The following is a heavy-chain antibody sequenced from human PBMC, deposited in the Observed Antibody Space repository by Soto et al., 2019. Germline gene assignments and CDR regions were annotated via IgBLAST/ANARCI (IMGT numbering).Heavy chain of an antibody. CDR3: ARALVGGYSGYDV. CDR1: GGSISSGGYY. CDR2: IYYSGST. Sequence: SETLSLTCTVSGGSISSGGYYWSWIRQHPGKGLEWIGYIYYSGSTYYNPSLKSRVTISVDTSKNQFSLKLSSVTAADTAVYYCARALVGGYSGYDVWGQGTLVTVSS. V-gene: IGHV4-31*03. J-gene: IGHJ4*02. D-gene: IGHD5-12*01.